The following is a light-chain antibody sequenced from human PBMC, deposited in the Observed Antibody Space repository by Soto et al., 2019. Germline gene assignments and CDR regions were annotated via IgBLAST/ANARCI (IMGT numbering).Light chain of an antibody. J-gene: IGKJ5*01. Sequence: DIQLTQSPSFLSASVGDRVTITCRASQGVSGYLAWYQQKPGKGPKLLIYAASTLQRGVPSRFSGSGSGTELTLTISSLQPEDFATYYCQQLNSYPITFGQGTRLEIK. CDR3: QQLNSYPIT. CDR2: AAS. CDR1: QGVSGY. V-gene: IGKV1-9*01.